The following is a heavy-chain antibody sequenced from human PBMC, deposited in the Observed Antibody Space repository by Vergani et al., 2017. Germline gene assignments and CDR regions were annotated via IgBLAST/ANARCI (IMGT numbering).Heavy chain of an antibody. D-gene: IGHD3-9*01. CDR2: VYTSGMT. V-gene: IGHV4-61*02. Sequence: QVQLQESGPRLVRPSQTLSLTCTVSGGSINTGAYYWSWIRQPAGKGLEWIGRVYTSGMTNYNPSLNSRVTISVDTSNNHFSLRLNSLTAADTAVYYCARRSGIVYDIFSGTQYFFDFWGQGTLVTVSS. CDR1: GGSINTGAYY. J-gene: IGHJ4*02. CDR3: ARRSGIVYDIFSGTQYFFDF.